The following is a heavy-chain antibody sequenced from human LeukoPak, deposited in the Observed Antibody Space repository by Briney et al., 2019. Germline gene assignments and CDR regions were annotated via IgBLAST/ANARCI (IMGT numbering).Heavy chain of an antibody. Sequence: ASVKVSCKASGYTFTNYAMNWVRQAPGQGLEWMGWINTNTENPTYVQGFTGRFVFSLDTSVSTAYLQISSLKAEDTAVYYCARALPNYYYYYMDVWGKGTTVTVSS. CDR3: ARALPNYYYYYMDV. D-gene: IGHD2-15*01. J-gene: IGHJ6*03. CDR2: INTNTENP. CDR1: GYTFTNYA. V-gene: IGHV7-4-1*02.